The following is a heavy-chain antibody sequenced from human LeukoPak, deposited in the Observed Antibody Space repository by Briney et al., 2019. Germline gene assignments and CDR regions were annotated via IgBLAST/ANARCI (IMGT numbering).Heavy chain of an antibody. D-gene: IGHD3-22*01. Sequence: PGGSLRLSCAASGFTVSSNYMSWVRQAPGKGLEWVSVIYSGGSTYYADSVKGRFTISRDNSKNTLYLQMNSLRAEDTAVYYCATSGYYYDSSGYYLDAFDIWAKGQWSPSLQ. CDR3: ATSGYYYDSSGYYLDAFDI. J-gene: IGHJ3*02. CDR2: IYSGGST. V-gene: IGHV3-66*01. CDR1: GFTVSSNY.